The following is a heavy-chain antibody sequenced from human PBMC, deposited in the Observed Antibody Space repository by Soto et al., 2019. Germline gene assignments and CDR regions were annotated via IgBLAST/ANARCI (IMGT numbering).Heavy chain of an antibody. Sequence: SGTLSLPCTVSVGSIGGGGRSWSWIRQPPGKGLEWIGHIFDSGSTYYNPSLKSRLTISVDTSKNQFSLRLSSVTAADTAVYYCAREIMPLTNDWYFDLWGRGTLVTVS. V-gene: IGHV4-30-4*01. CDR3: AREIMPLTNDWYFDL. J-gene: IGHJ2*01. D-gene: IGHD2-8*01. CDR2: IFDSGST. CDR1: VGSIGGGGRS.